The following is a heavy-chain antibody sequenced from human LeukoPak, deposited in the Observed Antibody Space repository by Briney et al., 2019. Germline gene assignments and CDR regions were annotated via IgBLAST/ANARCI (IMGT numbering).Heavy chain of an antibody. D-gene: IGHD3-10*01. Sequence: GGSLRLSCAASGFTFSSYIMTWVRQAPGKGLEWVSSISSSSSYIYYADSVKGRFTISRDNAKNSLYLQMNSLRAEDTAVYYCARDRTRYGSGSYLAELDYWGQGTLVTVSS. J-gene: IGHJ4*02. V-gene: IGHV3-21*01. CDR3: ARDRTRYGSGSYLAELDY. CDR1: GFTFSSYI. CDR2: ISSSSSYI.